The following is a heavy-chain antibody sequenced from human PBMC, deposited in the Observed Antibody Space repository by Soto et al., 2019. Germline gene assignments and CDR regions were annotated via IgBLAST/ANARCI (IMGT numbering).Heavy chain of an antibody. CDR3: ARAPGRGDYYYMDV. D-gene: IGHD3-10*01. CDR1: GFTVSSNY. J-gene: IGHJ6*03. V-gene: IGHV3-53*01. Sequence: GGSLRLSCAASGFTVSSNYMSWVRQAPGKGLEWVSVIYSGGSTYYAASVKGRFTISRDNSKNTLYLQMNSLRAEDTAVYYCARAPGRGDYYYMDVWGKVTTVTVS. CDR2: IYSGGST.